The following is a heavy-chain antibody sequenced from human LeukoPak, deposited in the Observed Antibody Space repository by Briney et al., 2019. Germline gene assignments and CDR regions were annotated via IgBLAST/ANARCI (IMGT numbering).Heavy chain of an antibody. V-gene: IGHV3-74*01. CDR3: ARGDYGMDV. CDR1: GFTFSTYW. Sequence: GGSLRLSCAASGFTFSTYWMHWVRQAPGKGLVWVSHIKSDGSDTSYADSVKGRFTISRDNAKNTLYLQMNSLRAEDTAVYYCARGDYGMDVWGRGTTVTVSS. D-gene: IGHD2-21*01. J-gene: IGHJ6*02. CDR2: IKSDGSDT.